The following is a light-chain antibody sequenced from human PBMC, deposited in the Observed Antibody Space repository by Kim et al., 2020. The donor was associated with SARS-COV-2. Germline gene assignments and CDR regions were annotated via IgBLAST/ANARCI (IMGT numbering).Light chain of an antibody. J-gene: IGKJ1*01. V-gene: IGKV3-20*01. CDR2: AVV. Sequence: SPGDSATLSCRASLRIPSDFLAWYQHKPGQAPRLLIFAVVIRATGIPDRFSGSGSVTDFTLTISRLEPEDSAVYYCQHYGDSPGTFGQGTKVEIK. CDR3: QHYGDSPGT. CDR1: LRIPSDF.